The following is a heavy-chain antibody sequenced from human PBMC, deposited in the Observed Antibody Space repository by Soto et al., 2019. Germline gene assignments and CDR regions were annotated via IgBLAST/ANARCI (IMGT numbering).Heavy chain of an antibody. CDR1: GFAFSSHP. CDR3: ARRLIGSSRAFDI. V-gene: IGHV3-23*01. J-gene: IGHJ3*02. CDR2: ISDGGDLT. Sequence: PGGSLRLSCAASGFAFSSHPMSWVRQAPEKGLEWVAGISDGGDLTYNADSVRGRFTISRDNSRNTLYLQMNSLRAEDTAVYYCARRLIGSSRAFDIWGQGTMVTV. D-gene: IGHD6-25*01.